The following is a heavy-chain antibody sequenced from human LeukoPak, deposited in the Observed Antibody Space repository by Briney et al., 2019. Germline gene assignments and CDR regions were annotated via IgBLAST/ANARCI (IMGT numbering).Heavy chain of an antibody. CDR3: AKSLLRYCSSTSCSREDYMDV. Sequence: GGSLRLSCAASGFTFSSYGMHWVRQAPGKGLEWVAFIRYDGSNKYYADSVKGRFTISRDNSKNTLYLQMNSLRAEDTAVYYCAKSLLRYCSSTSCSREDYMDVWGKGTTVTVSS. CDR2: IRYDGSNK. V-gene: IGHV3-30*02. CDR1: GFTFSSYG. J-gene: IGHJ6*03. D-gene: IGHD2-2*01.